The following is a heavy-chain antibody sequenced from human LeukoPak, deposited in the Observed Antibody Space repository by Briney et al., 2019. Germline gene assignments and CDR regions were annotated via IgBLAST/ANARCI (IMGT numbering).Heavy chain of an antibody. Sequence: GGSLRLSCAASGFAVTSYAMNWVRQAPGKGLEWVSFISSSGDYIYYVDSVRGRFTVSRDYAKNSLYLQMNSLRAEDTAVYYCAKGREDIVVVPAATDGGFWGQGTLVTVSS. J-gene: IGHJ4*02. CDR1: GFAVTSYA. V-gene: IGHV3-21*01. CDR3: AKGREDIVVVPAATDGGF. CDR2: ISSSGDYI. D-gene: IGHD2-2*01.